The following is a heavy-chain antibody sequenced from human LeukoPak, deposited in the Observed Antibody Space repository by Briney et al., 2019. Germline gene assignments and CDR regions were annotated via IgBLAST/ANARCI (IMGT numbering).Heavy chain of an antibody. Sequence: SETLSLTCAVYGGSFSGYYWSWIRQPPGKGLEWLGEINHSGSTNYNPSLKSRVTISVDTSKNQFSLKLSSVTAADTAVYYCARLRISDSGSGSYFDYWGQGTLVTVSS. V-gene: IGHV4-34*01. CDR2: INHSGST. J-gene: IGHJ4*02. D-gene: IGHD3-10*01. CDR3: ARLRISDSGSGSYFDY. CDR1: GGSFSGYY.